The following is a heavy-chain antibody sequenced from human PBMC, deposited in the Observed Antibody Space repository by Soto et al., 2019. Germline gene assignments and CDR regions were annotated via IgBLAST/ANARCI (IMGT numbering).Heavy chain of an antibody. CDR1: GYTVTSYG. D-gene: IGHD3-9*01. V-gene: IGHV1-18*01. J-gene: IGHJ4*02. Sequence: QVQLMQSGAEVKKPGASVEVSCKASGYTVTSYGIRWVRQAPGQVLEWMAWISAFNGKTNDALSLQGRVTVTIDPSTTTAYMVLRSLRSDDSAVYYCARAILTGHLDFWGERALVTVSS. CDR2: ISAFNGKT. CDR3: ARAILTGHLDF.